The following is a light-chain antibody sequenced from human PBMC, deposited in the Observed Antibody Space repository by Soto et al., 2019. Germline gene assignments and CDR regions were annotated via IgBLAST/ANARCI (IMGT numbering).Light chain of an antibody. V-gene: IGLV4-69*01. CDR3: QTCGTGIHVV. J-gene: IGLJ2*01. Sequence: QSVLTQSPSASASPGASVKLTCTRSSGHISDDIAWHQQQPEQGPRYLMKVDSDGSHTRGDAIPDRFSGSSSGAARYLTISSLQSEDEADYYCQTCGTGIHVVFGGGTKLTVL. CDR1: SGHISDD. CDR2: VDSDGSH.